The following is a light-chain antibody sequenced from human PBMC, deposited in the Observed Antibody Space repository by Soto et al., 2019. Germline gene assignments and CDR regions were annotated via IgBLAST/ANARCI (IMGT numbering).Light chain of an antibody. V-gene: IGKV3-11*01. CDR1: QSVSSY. Sequence: EIVLTQSPATLSLSPGERATLSCRASQSVSSYLAWYQQKPGQAPRLLIYDASNRATGIPARFSGSGSGTDFTLTINSLEPEDFAVYYCQQRSNWPRGTFGQGTKLEIK. CDR3: QQRSNWPRGT. J-gene: IGKJ2*02. CDR2: DAS.